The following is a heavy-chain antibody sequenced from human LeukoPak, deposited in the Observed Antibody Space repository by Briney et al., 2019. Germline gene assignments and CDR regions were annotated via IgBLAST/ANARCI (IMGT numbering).Heavy chain of an antibody. Sequence: ASVKVSCKASGYTFTGYYMHWVRQAPGQGLEWMGWINPNSGGTNYAQKFQGRVTMTRDTSISTAYMELSRLRSDDTAVYYCARGLIGILWNGYLSPFDYWGQGTLVTVSS. CDR1: GYTFTGYY. CDR3: ARGLIGILWNGYLSPFDY. J-gene: IGHJ4*02. V-gene: IGHV1-2*02. D-gene: IGHD3-3*01. CDR2: INPNSGGT.